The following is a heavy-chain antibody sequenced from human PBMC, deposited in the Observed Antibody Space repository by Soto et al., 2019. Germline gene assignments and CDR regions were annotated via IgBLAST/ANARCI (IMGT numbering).Heavy chain of an antibody. J-gene: IGHJ5*02. CDR1: GGSVGSGSYY. Sequence: PSETLSLTCAVSGGSVGSGSYYWSWIRQPLGKGLEWIGYSYYSGNTDYNPSLRGRASSSVNKAKNHFSLQLTSVTAADTAIYYCARDSVLAYYSRHRNPYWFDPGGQGTRVT. V-gene: IGHV4-61*03. D-gene: IGHD3-10*01. CDR2: SYYSGNT. CDR3: ARDSVLAYYSRHRNPYWFDP.